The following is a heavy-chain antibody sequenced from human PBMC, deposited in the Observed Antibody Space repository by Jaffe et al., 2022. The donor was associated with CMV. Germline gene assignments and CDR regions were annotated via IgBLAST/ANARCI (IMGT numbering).Heavy chain of an antibody. Sequence: QLQLQESGPGLVKPSETLSLTCIVSGGSISSNIYYWAWIRQSPGKGLEWIGSIKSSGSTNYNPSLKRRGTISVDTSKNQVSLKVTSVTAADTGVYYCARHEGGAYYFYPMDVWGQGTTVTVSS. J-gene: IGHJ6*02. CDR1: GGSISSNIYY. D-gene: IGHD3-16*01. CDR2: IKSSGST. CDR3: ARHEGGAYYFYPMDV. V-gene: IGHV4-39*01.